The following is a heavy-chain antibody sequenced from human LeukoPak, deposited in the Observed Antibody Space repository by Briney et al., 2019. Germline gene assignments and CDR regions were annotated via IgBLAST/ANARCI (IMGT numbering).Heavy chain of an antibody. CDR3: ARGTVGALDY. V-gene: IGHV4-59*01. J-gene: IGHJ4*02. D-gene: IGHD1-26*01. CDR2: IYYSGST. Sequence: SETLSLTCTVSSGPISNYYWSWIRQPPGKGLEWIGYIYYSGSTNYNPSLKSRVTISVDTSTNQFSLRLSSVTAADTAVYYCARGTVGALDYWGQGTLVTVSS. CDR1: SGPISNYY.